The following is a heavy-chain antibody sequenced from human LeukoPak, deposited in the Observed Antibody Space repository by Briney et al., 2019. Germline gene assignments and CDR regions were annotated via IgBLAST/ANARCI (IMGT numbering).Heavy chain of an antibody. V-gene: IGHV1-69*13. Sequence: SVKVSCKASGGTFSSYAISWVRQAPGQGLEWMGGIIPIFGTANYAQKFQGRVTITADESTSTAYMELSSLRSEDTAVYYCVRAVLYYYDSSGYFDYWGQGTLVTVSS. CDR2: IIPIFGTA. CDR3: VRAVLYYYDSSGYFDY. CDR1: GGTFSSYA. D-gene: IGHD3-22*01. J-gene: IGHJ4*02.